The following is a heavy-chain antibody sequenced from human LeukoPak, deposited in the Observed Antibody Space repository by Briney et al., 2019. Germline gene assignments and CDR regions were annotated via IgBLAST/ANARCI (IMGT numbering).Heavy chain of an antibody. CDR1: GGSISSSSYY. CDR3: ARDLGSGSYYGYFDY. J-gene: IGHJ4*02. CDR2: IYYSGST. V-gene: IGHV4-39*07. D-gene: IGHD3-10*01. Sequence: SETLSLTCTVSGGSISSSSYYWGWIRQPPGKGLEWIGSIYYSGSTYYNPSLKSRVTISVDTSKNQFSLKLSSVTAADTAVYYCARDLGSGSYYGYFDYWGQGTLVTVSS.